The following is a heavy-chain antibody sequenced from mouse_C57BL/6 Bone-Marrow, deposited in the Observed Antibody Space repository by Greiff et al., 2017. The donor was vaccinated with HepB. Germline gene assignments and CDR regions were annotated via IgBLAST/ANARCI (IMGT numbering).Heavy chain of an antibody. V-gene: IGHV3-6*01. CDR2: ISYDGSN. D-gene: IGHD1-1*01. CDR1: GYSITSGYY. J-gene: IGHJ2*01. CDR3: ARYYLFDY. Sequence: EVQLQESGPGLVKPSQSLSLTCSVTGYSITSGYYWNWIRQFPGNKLEWMGYISYDGSNNYNPSLKNRISITRDTSKNQFFLKLNSVTTEDTATYYCARYYLFDYWGQGTTLTVSS.